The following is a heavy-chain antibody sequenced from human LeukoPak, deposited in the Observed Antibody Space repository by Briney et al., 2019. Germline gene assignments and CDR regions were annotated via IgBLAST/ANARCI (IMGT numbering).Heavy chain of an antibody. CDR1: GYTLTELS. CDR3: ARGDFWSPPLAY. D-gene: IGHD3-3*01. CDR2: FDPEDGET. J-gene: IGHJ4*02. Sequence: ASVKVSCKVSGYTLTELSMHWVRQAPGKGLEWMGGFDPEDGETIYARKFQGRVTMTTDTSTSTAYMELRSLRSDDTAVYYCARGDFWSPPLAYWGQGTLVTVSS. V-gene: IGHV1-24*01.